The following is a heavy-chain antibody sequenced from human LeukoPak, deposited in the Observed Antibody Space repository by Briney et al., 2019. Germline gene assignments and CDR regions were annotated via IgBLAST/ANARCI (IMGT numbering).Heavy chain of an antibody. D-gene: IGHD3-10*01. J-gene: IGHJ6*03. CDR2: IYYSGST. CDR1: GYSISSGYY. Sequence: SETLSLTCTVSGYSISSGYYWGWIRQPPGKGLEWIGYIYYSGSTNYNPSLKSRVTISVDTSKNQFSLKLSSVTAADTAVYYCARHNYYGSGSSKDYYYYMDVWGKGTTVTISS. V-gene: IGHV4-61*01. CDR3: ARHNYYGSGSSKDYYYYMDV.